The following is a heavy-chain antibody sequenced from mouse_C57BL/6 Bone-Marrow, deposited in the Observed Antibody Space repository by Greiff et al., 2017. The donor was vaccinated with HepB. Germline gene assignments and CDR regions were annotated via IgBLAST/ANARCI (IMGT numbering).Heavy chain of an antibody. CDR3: ARSYYYGSSRWFAY. CDR1: GYTFTDYY. CDR2: INPYNGGT. V-gene: IGHV1-19*01. J-gene: IGHJ3*01. Sequence: VQLQQSGPVLVKPGASVKMSCKASGYTFTDYYMNWVKQSHGKSLEWIGVINPYNGGTSYNQKFKGKATLTVDKSSSTAYMELNSLTSEDSAVYYCARSYYYGSSRWFAYWGQGTLVTVSA. D-gene: IGHD1-1*01.